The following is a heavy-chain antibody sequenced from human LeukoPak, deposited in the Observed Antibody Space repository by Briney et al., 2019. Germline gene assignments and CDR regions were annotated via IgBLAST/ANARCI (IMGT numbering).Heavy chain of an antibody. Sequence: VASVKVSCKTSGGTFSSSAITWVRQAPGQGLEWMGWINPHSGGTTYEQKFQGRVTMTRDRSISTAYMELTRLRYDDTAVYYCARVGDVTVSPFDHWGQGTLVTVSS. J-gene: IGHJ4*02. CDR1: GGTFSSSA. CDR3: ARVGDVTVSPFDH. D-gene: IGHD4-17*01. V-gene: IGHV1-2*02. CDR2: INPHSGGT.